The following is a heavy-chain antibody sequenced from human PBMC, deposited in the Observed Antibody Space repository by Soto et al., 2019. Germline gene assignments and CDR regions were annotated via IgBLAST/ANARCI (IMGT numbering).Heavy chain of an antibody. Sequence: SETLSLTCTVSGGSISSSSYYWGWIRQPPGKGLEWIGSIYYSGSTYYNPALKSRVTISVDTSKNQFSLKLSSVTAADTALYYCASRTYYDFWSGYPYYFDYWGQGTLVTVSS. CDR2: IYYSGST. J-gene: IGHJ4*02. CDR3: ASRTYYDFWSGYPYYFDY. CDR1: GGSISSSSYY. V-gene: IGHV4-39*01. D-gene: IGHD3-3*01.